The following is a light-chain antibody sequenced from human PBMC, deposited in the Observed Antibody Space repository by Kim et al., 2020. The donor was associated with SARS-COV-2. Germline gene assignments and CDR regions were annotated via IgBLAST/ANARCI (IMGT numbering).Light chain of an antibody. Sequence: DIQMTQSPSSVSASVGDRVTITCRASQDISSWLGWYQQKPGKAPKVLIYEASNLQSGVPSRFSGSGSGTDFTLTINSLQPEDFATYYCQQTHSFPLTLGGGTKLEI. CDR3: QQTHSFPLT. V-gene: IGKV1D-12*01. J-gene: IGKJ4*01. CDR1: QDISSW. CDR2: EAS.